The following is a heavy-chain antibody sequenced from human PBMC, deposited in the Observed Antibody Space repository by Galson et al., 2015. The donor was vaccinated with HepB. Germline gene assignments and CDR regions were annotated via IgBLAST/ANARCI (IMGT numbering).Heavy chain of an antibody. CDR3: ARAANSPTKDFDY. CDR2: SRNKANSYST. CDR1: GFTFSDYY. Sequence: SLRLSCAVSGFTFSDYYVDWVRQPPGKGLEWVGRSRNKANSYSTEYAASVKGRFTISRDDSENSLYLQMNSLKTEDTAMYYCARAANSPTKDFDYWGQGTLVTVSS. J-gene: IGHJ4*02. D-gene: IGHD2-15*01. V-gene: IGHV3-72*01.